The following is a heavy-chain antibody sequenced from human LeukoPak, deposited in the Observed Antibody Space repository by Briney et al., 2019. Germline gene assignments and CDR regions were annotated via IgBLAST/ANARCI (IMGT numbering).Heavy chain of an antibody. CDR3: AKTPAPVFGSKHYFDY. CDR2: ISGSGTNT. V-gene: IGHV3-23*01. Sequence: GGSLRLSCAASGFTFSSYAMSWVREAPGKGLEWVSGISGSGTNTDYADSVKGRFTISRDNSKNTLYLQMNSLRAEDTAVYYCAKTPAPVFGSKHYFDYWGQGTLSPSPQ. D-gene: IGHD3-3*01. J-gene: IGHJ4*02. CDR1: GFTFSSYA.